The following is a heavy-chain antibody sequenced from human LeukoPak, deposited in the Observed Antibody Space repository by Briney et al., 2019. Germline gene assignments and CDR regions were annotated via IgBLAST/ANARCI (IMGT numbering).Heavy chain of an antibody. D-gene: IGHD6-13*01. Sequence: ASVKVSCKASGGTFTGYYMHWVRQAPGQGLEWMGIINPSGGSTSYAQKFQGRVTMTRDASTSTVYMELSSLRSEDTTVYYCAREGIAAAGNFDYWGQGTLVTVSS. CDR2: INPSGGST. J-gene: IGHJ4*02. V-gene: IGHV1-46*01. CDR1: GGTFTGYY. CDR3: AREGIAAAGNFDY.